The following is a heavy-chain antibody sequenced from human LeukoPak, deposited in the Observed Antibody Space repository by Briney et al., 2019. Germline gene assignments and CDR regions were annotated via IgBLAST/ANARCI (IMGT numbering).Heavy chain of an antibody. CDR1: GFTFSSYG. D-gene: IGHD6-19*01. V-gene: IGHV3-30*18. CDR3: AKGRGIAVAGTGVYFDY. CDR2: ISYDGSNK. J-gene: IGHJ4*02. Sequence: GRSLRLSCAASGFTFSSYGMHWVRQAPGKGLEWVAVISYDGSNKYYADSVKGRFTISRDNSKNTLYLQMNSLRAEDMAVYYCAKGRGIAVAGTGVYFDYWGQGTLVTVSS.